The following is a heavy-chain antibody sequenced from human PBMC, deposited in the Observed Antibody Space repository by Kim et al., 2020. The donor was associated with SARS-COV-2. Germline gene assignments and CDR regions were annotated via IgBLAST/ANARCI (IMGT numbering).Heavy chain of an antibody. D-gene: IGHD1-26*01. V-gene: IGHV1-69*04. Sequence: YAPKFQGRVTITADKATSTAYMELSSLRSEDTAVYYCARVGATGRDAFDIWGQGTMVTVSS. CDR3: ARVGATGRDAFDI. J-gene: IGHJ3*02.